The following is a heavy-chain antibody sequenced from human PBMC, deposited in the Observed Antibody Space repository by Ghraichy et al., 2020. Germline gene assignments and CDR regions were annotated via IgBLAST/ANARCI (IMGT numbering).Heavy chain of an antibody. D-gene: IGHD1-14*01. Sequence: GSLNISCTVSGGSVITSSWSWFRQPSGKGLEWVGYIYNSVNTNNNPSLKSRVTISVDTSKNQFSLRLSSVTAADTAVYYCTRFARNPDSWGQGILVTVSS. CDR1: GGSVITSS. CDR2: IYNSVNT. CDR3: TRFARNPDS. J-gene: IGHJ5*01. V-gene: IGHV4-59*02.